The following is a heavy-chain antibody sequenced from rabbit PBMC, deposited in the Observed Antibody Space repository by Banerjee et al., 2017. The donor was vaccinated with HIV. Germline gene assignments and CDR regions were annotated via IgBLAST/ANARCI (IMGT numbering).Heavy chain of an antibody. Sequence: QEQLVESGGGLVQPGGSLKLSCKASGFDFSSSGVNWVRQAPGKGLEWIACIYAGSSGSTYYASWATGRFTISKTSSTTVTLQMTSLTAADTATYFCARSNTYYGMDLWGPGTLVTV. CDR3: ARSNTYYGMDL. CDR2: IYAGSSGST. J-gene: IGHJ6*01. V-gene: IGHV1S45*01. CDR1: GFDFSSSG.